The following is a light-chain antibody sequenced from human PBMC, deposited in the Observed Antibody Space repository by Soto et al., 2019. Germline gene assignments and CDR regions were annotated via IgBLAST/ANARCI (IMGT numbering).Light chain of an antibody. CDR1: QSISPY. V-gene: IGKV1-39*01. CDR2: SAS. J-gene: IGKJ5*01. CDR3: HQYGSSPIT. Sequence: DHQITQSPSTLYASVGTTFTTTXXASQSISPYLNWYQQKPGKAPNLLIYSASLKPAGIPDRFSGSGSATDFTLTISRLEPEDFALFYCHQYGSSPITFGQGSRLEI.